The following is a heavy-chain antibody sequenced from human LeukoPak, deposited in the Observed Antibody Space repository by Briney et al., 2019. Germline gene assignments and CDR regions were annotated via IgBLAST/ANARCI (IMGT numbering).Heavy chain of an antibody. V-gene: IGHV3-7*01. CDR3: ARSNLWAFDI. CDR2: IKPDGGDK. Sequence: GGSLRLSCAASGFTFSVHWMSWVRQAPGKGLEWVANIKPDGGDKSYVDSVRGRFTIPRDNANNSLYLQMNSLRAEDTALYYCARSNLWAFDIWGQGTMVTVSS. J-gene: IGHJ3*02. D-gene: IGHD3-10*01. CDR1: GFTFSVHW.